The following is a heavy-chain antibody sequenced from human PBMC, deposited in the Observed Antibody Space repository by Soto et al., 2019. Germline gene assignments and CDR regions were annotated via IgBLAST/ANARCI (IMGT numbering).Heavy chain of an antibody. V-gene: IGHV1-18*04. J-gene: IGHJ4*02. CDR1: GYTFSTYG. CDR3: ARSYSYGSYWYFDD. CDR2: ITVSNGNT. D-gene: IGHD5-18*01. Sequence: QGQLVQSGAEVKKPGASVKVSCKASGYTFSTYGVSWVRQAPGQGLEWMGWITVSNGNTNYIDNLQGRVTMTTDTSTTTAYMELWRLGSDDTAVYYCARSYSYGSYWYFDDWGQGTLVIVSS.